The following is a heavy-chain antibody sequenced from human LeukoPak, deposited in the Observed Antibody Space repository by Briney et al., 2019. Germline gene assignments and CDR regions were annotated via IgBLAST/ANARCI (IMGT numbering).Heavy chain of an antibody. CDR1: GGSFSGYY. D-gene: IGHD3-3*01. CDR2: INHSGST. Sequence: SEALSLTCAVYGGSFSGYYWSWIRQPPGKGLEWIGEINHSGSTNYNPSLKSRVTISVDTSKNQFSLKLSSVTAADTAVYYCARGGVTAFDYWGQGTLVTVSS. J-gene: IGHJ4*02. V-gene: IGHV4-34*01. CDR3: ARGGVTAFDY.